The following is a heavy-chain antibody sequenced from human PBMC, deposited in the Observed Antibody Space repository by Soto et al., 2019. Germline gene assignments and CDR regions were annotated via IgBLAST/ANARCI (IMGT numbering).Heavy chain of an antibody. CDR2: ISPYNGRT. CDR3: GRCRTDSYAMDV. Sequence: ASVKVSCKASGYSFTSYGIGWLRQVPGQGPEWMGWISPYNGRTNYAQSVKGRVVMTTDISNNTVYLELRSLRSDDSAIYYCGRCRTDSYAMDVWG. D-gene: IGHD5-18*01. CDR1: GYSFTSYG. V-gene: IGHV1-18*01. J-gene: IGHJ6*02.